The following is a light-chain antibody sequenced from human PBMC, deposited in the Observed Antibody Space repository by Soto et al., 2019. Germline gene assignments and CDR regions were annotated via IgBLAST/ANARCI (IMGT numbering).Light chain of an antibody. Sequence: QSVLTQPPSVSAAPEQTVTISCSGSSSNIGNKFVSWYQQLPGTIPRLLIYDNDKRPSGIPDRFSGSKSGTSATLGITGLQTGDEADYYCGTWDNSLSGVVFGGGTKLTVL. CDR2: DND. CDR3: GTWDNSLSGVV. J-gene: IGLJ2*01. CDR1: SSNIGNKF. V-gene: IGLV1-51*01.